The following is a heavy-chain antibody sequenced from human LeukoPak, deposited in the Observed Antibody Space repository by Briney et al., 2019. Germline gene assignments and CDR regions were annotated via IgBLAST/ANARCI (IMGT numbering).Heavy chain of an antibody. D-gene: IGHD3-16*02. V-gene: IGHV4-59*01. CDR1: GGSINSYY. J-gene: IGHJ3*02. Sequence: SETLSLTCTVSGGSINSYYWSWIRQPPGKGLEWIGYIYYSGSTTYSPSLNYNPSLKSRVTISLDTSKNQFSLEVTSVTAADTAVYYCARVVTTMDGAFDIWGQGTMVTVSS. CDR2: IYYSGSTTYSPSL. CDR3: ARVVTTMDGAFDI.